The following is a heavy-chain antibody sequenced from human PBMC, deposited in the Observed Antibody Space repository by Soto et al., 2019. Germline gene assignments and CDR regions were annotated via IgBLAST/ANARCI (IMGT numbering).Heavy chain of an antibody. CDR3: AKDRHVDIGATNDAFDN. Sequence: GGSLRLSCAASGFTFSSYAMSWVRQAPGKGLEWVSAISGSGGSTYYADSVKGRFTISRDNSKNTLELQMNSLRDEDTGGYFCAKDRHVDIGATNDAFDNWGQGTMVTVSS. V-gene: IGHV3-23*01. D-gene: IGHD5-12*01. J-gene: IGHJ3*02. CDR1: GFTFSSYA. CDR2: ISGSGGST.